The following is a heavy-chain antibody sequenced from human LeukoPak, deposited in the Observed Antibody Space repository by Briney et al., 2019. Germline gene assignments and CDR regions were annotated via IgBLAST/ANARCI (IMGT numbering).Heavy chain of an antibody. CDR1: GYSFTNYW. J-gene: IGHJ4*02. V-gene: IGHV5-51*01. Sequence: GESLKISCKVSGYSFTNYWLGWVRPMPGKGLEWMGIIFPGDSDTRYSPSFQGQVTISADKSISTAYLQWNSLKASDTAMYYCARPRDSSSFGPFDCWGQGTLVTVSS. D-gene: IGHD6-6*01. CDR2: IFPGDSDT. CDR3: ARPRDSSSFGPFDC.